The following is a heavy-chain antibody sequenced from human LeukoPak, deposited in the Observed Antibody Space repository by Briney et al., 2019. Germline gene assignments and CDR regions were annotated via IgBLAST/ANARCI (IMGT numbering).Heavy chain of an antibody. D-gene: IGHD3-22*01. Sequence: ASVKVSCKASGYTFTGYYIHWVRQAPGQGLEWMGWINPNSGGTNYAQKFQGRVTMTRDTSISTVYMEVTGLRSDDTAVYYCARDLYYDSSGYSGTGDYYGMDVWGQGTTVTVSS. V-gene: IGHV1-2*02. J-gene: IGHJ6*02. CDR2: INPNSGGT. CDR1: GYTFTGYY. CDR3: ARDLYYDSSGYSGTGDYYGMDV.